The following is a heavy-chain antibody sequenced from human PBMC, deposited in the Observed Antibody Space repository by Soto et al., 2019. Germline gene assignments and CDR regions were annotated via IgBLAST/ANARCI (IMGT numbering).Heavy chain of an antibody. CDR1: GSTFSNYA. J-gene: IGHJ4*02. D-gene: IGHD3-22*01. V-gene: IGHV3-23*01. CDR2: ISGSGGST. CDR3: AKDYYDSSGYSYFDY. Sequence: HPGGSLRLSCAPSGSTFSNYAMSWVRQPPGKGLEWVSAISGSGGSTYYADSVKGRFTISRDNSKNMLYLQMNSVRAEDTAAYYCAKDYYDSSGYSYFDYWGQGTQVTVSS.